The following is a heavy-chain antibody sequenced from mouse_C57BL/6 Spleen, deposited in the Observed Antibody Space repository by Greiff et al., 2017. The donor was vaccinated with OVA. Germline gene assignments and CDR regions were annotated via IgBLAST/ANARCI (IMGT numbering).Heavy chain of an antibody. Sequence: QVQLQQSGAELARPGASVKLSCKASGYTFTSYGISWVKQRTGQGLEWIGEIYPRSGNTYYNEKFQGKATLTADKSSITAYMELRSLTSEGSAVYFCARDGTYAMDYWGQGTSVTVSS. J-gene: IGHJ4*01. V-gene: IGHV1-81*01. CDR3: ARDGTYAMDY. CDR1: GYTFTSYG. CDR2: IYPRSGNT. D-gene: IGHD2-3*01.